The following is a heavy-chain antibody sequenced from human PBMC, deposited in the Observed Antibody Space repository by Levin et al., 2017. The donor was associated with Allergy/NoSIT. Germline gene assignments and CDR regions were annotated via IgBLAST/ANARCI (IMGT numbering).Heavy chain of an antibody. CDR1: GFTFSSYA. D-gene: IGHD6-13*01. J-gene: IGHJ4*02. Sequence: GESLKISCAASGFTFSSYAMSWVRQAPGKGLEWVSAISGSGGSTYYADSVKGRFTISRDNSKNTLYLQMNSLRAEDTAVYYCAKTASGFGAAAATDYWGQGTLVTVSS. CDR2: ISGSGGST. CDR3: AKTASGFGAAAATDY. V-gene: IGHV3-23*01.